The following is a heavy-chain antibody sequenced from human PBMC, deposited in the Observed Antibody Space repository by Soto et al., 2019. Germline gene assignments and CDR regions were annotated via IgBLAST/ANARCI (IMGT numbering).Heavy chain of an antibody. Sequence: ASVKVSCKASGYTFTSYAMHWVRQAPGQRLEWMGWINAGNGNTKYSQKFQGRVTITRDTSASTAYMGLSSLRSEDTAVYYCASTPHYYGSGSYDGMIQYYYMDVWGKGTTVTVSS. V-gene: IGHV1-3*01. CDR1: GYTFTSYA. CDR3: ASTPHYYGSGSYDGMIQYYYMDV. D-gene: IGHD3-10*01. J-gene: IGHJ6*03. CDR2: INAGNGNT.